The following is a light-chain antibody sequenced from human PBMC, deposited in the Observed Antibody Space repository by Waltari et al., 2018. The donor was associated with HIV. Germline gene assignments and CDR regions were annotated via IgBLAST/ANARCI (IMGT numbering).Light chain of an antibody. V-gene: IGLV1-47*01. J-gene: IGLJ2*01. CDR2: RNN. CDR1: SSNIGSNY. CDR3: AAWDDSLNDVV. Sequence: QSVLTPPPSASGTPGQRVTISCSGSSSNIGSNYVYWYHQLPGTAPKLLIYRNNQRPSGVPDRFSGSKSGTSASLAISGLRSEDEADYYCAAWDDSLNDVVFGGGTKLTVL.